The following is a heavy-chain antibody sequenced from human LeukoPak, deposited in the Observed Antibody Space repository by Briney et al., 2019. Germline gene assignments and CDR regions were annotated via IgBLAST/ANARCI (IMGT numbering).Heavy chain of an antibody. Sequence: ASVKVSCKASGYTFTSYGISWVRQAPGQGLEWMGWISAYNGNTNYAQKLQGRVTMTTDTSTSTAYMELRSLRSDDTAVYYCARDRSRWSSGWSPWNAFDIWGQGTMVTVSS. V-gene: IGHV1-18*04. CDR3: ARDRSRWSSGWSPWNAFDI. D-gene: IGHD6-19*01. CDR1: GYTFTSYG. J-gene: IGHJ3*02. CDR2: ISAYNGNT.